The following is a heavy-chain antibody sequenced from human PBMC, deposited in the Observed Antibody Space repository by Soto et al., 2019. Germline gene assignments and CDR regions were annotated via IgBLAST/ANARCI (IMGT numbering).Heavy chain of an antibody. J-gene: IGHJ4*02. CDR2: IWSGGSNE. CDR1: GFTFSSYG. V-gene: IGHV3-33*01. D-gene: IGHD2-2*01. CDR3: ARGPGTSYFDY. Sequence: QVQLVESGGGVVQPGRSLRLSCAASGFTFSSYGMHWVRQAPGKGLEWVAVIWSGGSNENYADSVKGRFTISRDNSKNMLYLQMSSLRAEDTAVYYCARGPGTSYFDYWGQGSLVTVSS.